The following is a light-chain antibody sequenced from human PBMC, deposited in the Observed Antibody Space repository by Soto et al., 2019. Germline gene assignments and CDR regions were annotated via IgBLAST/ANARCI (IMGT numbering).Light chain of an antibody. CDR3: ATWDDSLNGVV. Sequence: QSVLTQPPSASGTPGQRVTISCSGSSSNIGSNTVNWYHQLPGTAPKLLIYSNSQRPSGVPDRFSGSRSGTSASLAISGLQSEDEAVYYCATWDDSLNGVVFGGGTKVTVL. J-gene: IGLJ2*01. V-gene: IGLV1-44*01. CDR2: SNS. CDR1: SSNIGSNT.